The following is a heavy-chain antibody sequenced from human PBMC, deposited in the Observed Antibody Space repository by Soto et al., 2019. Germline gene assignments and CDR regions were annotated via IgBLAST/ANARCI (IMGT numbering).Heavy chain of an antibody. J-gene: IGHJ4*02. CDR3: ARGLNTAIFSGFDGWAPGFDY. CDR2: IIPIFGTA. V-gene: IGHV1-69*13. D-gene: IGHD5-18*01. Sequence: GASVKVSCKASGCTFSSYAISCVRQAPGQVLEWMGGIIPIFGTANYAQKFQGRVTITADESTSTAYMELSSLRSEDTAVYYCARGLNTAIFSGFDGWAPGFDYWGQGTLVTVSS. CDR1: GCTFSSYA.